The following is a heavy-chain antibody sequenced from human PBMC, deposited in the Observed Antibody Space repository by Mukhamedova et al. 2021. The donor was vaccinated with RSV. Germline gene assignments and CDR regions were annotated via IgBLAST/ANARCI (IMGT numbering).Heavy chain of an antibody. J-gene: IGHJ4*02. CDR2: ISASADST. D-gene: IGHD3-3*01. Sequence: VRQAPGKGLEWVSFISASADSTYYEESVKGRFTISRDNSKNTLYVQMNSLRAEDTAVYYCAKDRRVFTGFGVDFDSWGQGTLVTVS. CDR3: AKDRRVFTGFGVDFDS. V-gene: IGHV3-23*01.